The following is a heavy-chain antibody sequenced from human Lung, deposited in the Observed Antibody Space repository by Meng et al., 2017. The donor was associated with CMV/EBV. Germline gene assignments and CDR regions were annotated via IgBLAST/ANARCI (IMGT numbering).Heavy chain of an antibody. CDR2: INPNSGGT. V-gene: IGHV1-2*02. J-gene: IGHJ4*02. CDR3: ARLLGYCSNTRCYEGNYDFDY. D-gene: IGHD2-2*01. Sequence: SVKVSXXASGYTFTGYYMHWVRQAPGQGLEWMGWINPNSGGTNYAQKFQGRVTITRDTSISTAYVELSRLRSDDTAVYYCARLLGYCSNTRCYEGNYDFDYWGQGXLVTVSS. CDR1: GYTFTGYY.